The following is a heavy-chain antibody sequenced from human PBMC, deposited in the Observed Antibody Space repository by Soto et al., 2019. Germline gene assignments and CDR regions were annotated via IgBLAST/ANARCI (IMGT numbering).Heavy chain of an antibody. CDR1: GGSISSYY. J-gene: IGHJ3*02. CDR2: IYYSGST. D-gene: IGHD2-15*01. Sequence: SETLSLTCTVSGGSISSYYWSWIRQPPGKGLEWIGYIYYSGSTNYNPSLKSRVTISVDTSKNQFSLKLSSVTAADTAVYYCARLYCSGGSCDAFDIWGQGTMVTVSS. CDR3: ARLYCSGGSCDAFDI. V-gene: IGHV4-59*08.